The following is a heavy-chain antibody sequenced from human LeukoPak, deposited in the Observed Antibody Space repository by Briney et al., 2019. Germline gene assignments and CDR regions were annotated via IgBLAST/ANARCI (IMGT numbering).Heavy chain of an antibody. CDR3: ANDEGWDYYGSGTNY. Sequence: GGSLRLSCAASGFTFSSYGMHWVRQAPGKGLGWVAVISYDGSNKYYADSVKGRFTISRDNSKNTLYLQMNSLRAEDTAVYYCANDEGWDYYGSGTNYWGQGTLVTVSS. V-gene: IGHV3-30*18. D-gene: IGHD3-10*01. CDR1: GFTFSSYG. J-gene: IGHJ4*02. CDR2: ISYDGSNK.